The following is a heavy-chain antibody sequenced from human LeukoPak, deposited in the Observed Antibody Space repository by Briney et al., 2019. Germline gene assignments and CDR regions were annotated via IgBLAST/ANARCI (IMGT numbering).Heavy chain of an antibody. CDR2: ISSSSNYI. CDR1: GFTFSSYS. V-gene: IGHV3-21*01. J-gene: IGHJ5*02. Sequence: GGSLRLSCAASGFTFSSYSMNWVRQAPGKGLEWVSSISSSSNYIYYAYSVTGRFSISIDNAKNSQYLQMNSLRAEDTAVYHCARDRIAVAAVDAGGQGTLVTVSS. CDR3: ARDRIAVAAVDA. D-gene: IGHD6-19*01.